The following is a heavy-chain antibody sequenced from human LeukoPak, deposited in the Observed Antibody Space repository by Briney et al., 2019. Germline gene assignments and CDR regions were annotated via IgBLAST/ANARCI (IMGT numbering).Heavy chain of an antibody. CDR1: GGSISSGGYY. Sequence: PSQTLSLTCTVSGGSISSGGYYWSWIRQPPGKGLEWIGYIYYSASTYYSPSLKSRVTVSVDTSKNRFSLKLSSVTAADTAMYYCARDLSGYGIFDYWGQGILVTVSS. CDR2: IYYSAST. CDR3: ARDLSGYGIFDY. V-gene: IGHV4-30-4*08. D-gene: IGHD5-12*01. J-gene: IGHJ4*02.